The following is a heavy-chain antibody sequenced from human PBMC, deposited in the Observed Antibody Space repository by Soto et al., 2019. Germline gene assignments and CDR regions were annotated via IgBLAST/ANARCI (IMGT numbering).Heavy chain of an antibody. CDR3: ARQPTAALYSSSWYRINWFDP. Sequence: SGPTLVNPTQTLTLTCTFSGFSLSTSGVGVGWIRQPPGKALEWLALIYWDDDKRYSPSLKSRLTITKDTSKNQVVLTMTNMDPVDTATYYCARQPTAALYSSSWYRINWFDPWGQGTLVTVSS. CDR2: IYWDDDK. CDR1: GFSLSTSGVG. D-gene: IGHD6-13*01. V-gene: IGHV2-5*02. J-gene: IGHJ5*02.